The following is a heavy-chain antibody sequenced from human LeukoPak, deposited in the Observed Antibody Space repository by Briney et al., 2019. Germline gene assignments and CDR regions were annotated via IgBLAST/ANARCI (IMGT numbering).Heavy chain of an antibody. D-gene: IGHD6-19*01. Sequence: PGRSLRLSCAASGFTFDDYAMHWVRQAPGKGLEWVSGISWNSGSIGYADSVKGRFTISRDNAKNSLYLQMNSLRAEDTALYYCAKATYSSGWYGAFDIWGQGTMVTVSS. V-gene: IGHV3-9*01. CDR3: AKATYSSGWYGAFDI. CDR1: GFTFDDYA. J-gene: IGHJ3*02. CDR2: ISWNSGSI.